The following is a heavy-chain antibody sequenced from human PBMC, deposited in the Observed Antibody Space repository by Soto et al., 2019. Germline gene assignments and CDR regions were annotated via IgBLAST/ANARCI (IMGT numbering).Heavy chain of an antibody. J-gene: IGHJ4*02. CDR1: GFTFNTYA. V-gene: IGHV3-23*01. CDR3: AKDRFYDSSTDY. CDR2: ISGSGENT. D-gene: IGHD3-22*01. Sequence: PGGSLRLSCAASGFTFNTYAMSWVRQAPGKGLEWVSTISGSGENTYYADSVKGRFTISSDNSKNTVYLQMNSLRAEDTAVYFCAKDRFYDSSTDYWGQGVLVTVS.